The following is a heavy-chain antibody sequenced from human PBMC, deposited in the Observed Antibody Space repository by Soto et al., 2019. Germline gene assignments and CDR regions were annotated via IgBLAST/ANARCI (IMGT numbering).Heavy chain of an antibody. CDR2: IYYSGST. D-gene: IGHD3-10*01. CDR1: GGSISSGDYY. V-gene: IGHV4-30-4*01. J-gene: IGHJ6*02. CDR3: ARDRDYYGMDV. Sequence: SETLSLTCTVSGGSISSGDYYWSWIRQPPGKGLEWIGYIYYSGSTYYNPSLKSRVTISVDTSKNQFSLKLSSVTAADTAVYYCARDRDYYGMDVWGQGTTVTVSS.